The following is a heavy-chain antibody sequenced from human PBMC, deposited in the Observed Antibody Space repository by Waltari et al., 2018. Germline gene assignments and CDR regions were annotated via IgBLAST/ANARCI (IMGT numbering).Heavy chain of an antibody. V-gene: IGHV3-66*02. Sequence: EVQLVESGGGLVQPGGSLVLSCAASGFTVSRNYMSWVRQAPGKGLEWVSFIYSGDSTYYADSVKGRFTISRDSSNNTLYLQMSSLRAEDTAVYYCARAPDDDFWSGYYMDVWGQGTTVTVSS. J-gene: IGHJ6*02. CDR1: GFTVSRNY. D-gene: IGHD3-3*01. CDR3: ARAPDDDFWSGYYMDV. CDR2: IYSGDST.